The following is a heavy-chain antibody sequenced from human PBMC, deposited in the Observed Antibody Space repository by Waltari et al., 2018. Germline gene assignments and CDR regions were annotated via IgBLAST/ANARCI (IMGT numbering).Heavy chain of an antibody. Sequence: QVQLVQSGAEVKKPGSSVKVSCKASGGTFSSYAISWVRQAPGQGLEWMGRIIPILGIANYAQKVQARVPITADKSTRTAYMELSSLRSEDTAVYYCARDADIVVVPLPPYGMDVWGQGTTVTVSS. J-gene: IGHJ6*02. CDR1: GGTFSSYA. D-gene: IGHD2-2*01. CDR3: ARDADIVVVPLPPYGMDV. CDR2: IIPILGIA. V-gene: IGHV1-69*09.